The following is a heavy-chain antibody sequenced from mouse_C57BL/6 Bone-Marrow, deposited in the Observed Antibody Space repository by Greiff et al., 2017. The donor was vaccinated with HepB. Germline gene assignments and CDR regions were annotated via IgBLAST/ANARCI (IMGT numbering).Heavy chain of an antibody. V-gene: IGHV5-17*01. D-gene: IGHD2-5*01. Sequence: EVKLVESGGGLVKPGGSLKLSCAASGFTFSDYGMHWVRQAPEKGLEWVAYISSGSSTIYYADTVKGRFTISRDNAKNTLFLQMTSLRSEDTAMYYCARRYSKAWFAYWGQGTLVTVSA. J-gene: IGHJ3*01. CDR2: ISSGSSTI. CDR3: ARRYSKAWFAY. CDR1: GFTFSDYG.